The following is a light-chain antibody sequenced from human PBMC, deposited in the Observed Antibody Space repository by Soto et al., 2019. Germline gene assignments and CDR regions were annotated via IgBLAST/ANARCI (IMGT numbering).Light chain of an antibody. CDR3: QQYGTSPYT. Sequence: EVVLTQSPGTLSLSPGERATLSYRASQSVTNSYLAWYQQKPGQAPRLLIYGASSRATGIPDRFSGSESGTDFTLTITRLEPEDFAVYYCQQYGTSPYTFGQGTKLEIK. CDR1: QSVTNSY. CDR2: GAS. V-gene: IGKV3-20*01. J-gene: IGKJ2*01.